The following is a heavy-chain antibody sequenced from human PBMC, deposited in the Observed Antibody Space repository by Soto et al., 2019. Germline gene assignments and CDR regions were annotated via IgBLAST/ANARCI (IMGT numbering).Heavy chain of an antibody. CDR2: ISSNSAYI. Sequence: GGSLRLSFAASGFTFRSFTMNWVRQAPGKGLEWVSTISSNSAYIYYTDALRGRFTISRDNAKNSLHLQMNSLRAEDTAVYYCTRDASRDSSARGWFDPWGPGTLVTVSS. CDR1: GFTFRSFT. CDR3: TRDASRDSSARGWFDP. J-gene: IGHJ5*02. V-gene: IGHV3-21*01. D-gene: IGHD6-13*01.